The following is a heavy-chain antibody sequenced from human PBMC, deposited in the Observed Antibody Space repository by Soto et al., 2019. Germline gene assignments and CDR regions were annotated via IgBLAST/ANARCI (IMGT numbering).Heavy chain of an antibody. D-gene: IGHD2-2*01. J-gene: IGHJ5*02. CDR2: IIPIFGTA. CDR3: AGGGYCSSISCPSFDP. CDR1: GGTFSSYA. V-gene: IGHV1-69*13. Sequence: ASVKVSCKASGGTFSSYAISWVRQAPGQGLEWMGGIIPIFGTANYAQKFQGRVTITADESTSTAYMELSSLRSEDTAVYYCAGGGYCSSISCPSFDPWGQGTLVTVSS.